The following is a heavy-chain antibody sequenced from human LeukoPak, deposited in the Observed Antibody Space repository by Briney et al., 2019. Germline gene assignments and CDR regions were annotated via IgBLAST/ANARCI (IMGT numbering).Heavy chain of an antibody. CDR2: IYYSGST. Sequence: SETLSLTCTVSGGSLSSSSYYWGWIRQPPGKGLEWIGSIYYSGSTYYNPSLKSRVTISVGTSKNQFSLKLSSVTAADTAVYYCARRSSGSYFYWGQGTLVTVSS. CDR1: GGSLSSSSYY. CDR3: ARRSSGSYFY. D-gene: IGHD3-10*01. V-gene: IGHV4-39*01. J-gene: IGHJ4*02.